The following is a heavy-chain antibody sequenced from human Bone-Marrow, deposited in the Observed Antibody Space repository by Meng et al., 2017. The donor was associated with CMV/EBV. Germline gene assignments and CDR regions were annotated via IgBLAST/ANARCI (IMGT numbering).Heavy chain of an antibody. Sequence: GESLKISCAASGFTFNSYSMNWVRQAPGKGLEWVANIKQDGSEKYYVDSVKGRFTISRDNAKNSLYLQMNSLRAEDTAVYYCARDPGVGAARLGGYWGQGTLVTVSS. CDR2: IKQDGSEK. D-gene: IGHD6-6*01. J-gene: IGHJ4*02. V-gene: IGHV3-7*01. CDR1: GFTFNSYS. CDR3: ARDPGVGAARLGGY.